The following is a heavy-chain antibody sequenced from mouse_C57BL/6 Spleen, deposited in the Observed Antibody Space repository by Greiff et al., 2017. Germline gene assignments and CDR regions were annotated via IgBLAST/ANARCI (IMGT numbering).Heavy chain of an antibody. CDR2: IDPSDSCT. Sequence: VQLQQPGAELVKPGASVKLSCKASGYTFTSYWMQWVKQRPGQGLEWIGEIDPSDSCTNYNQKFKGKAPLTVDTSSSTAYMQLSSLTSEDSAVYYGARRIYYGYDGAMDYWGQGTSVTVSS. V-gene: IGHV1-50*01. D-gene: IGHD2-2*01. CDR1: GYTFTSYW. CDR3: ARRIYYGYDGAMDY. J-gene: IGHJ4*01.